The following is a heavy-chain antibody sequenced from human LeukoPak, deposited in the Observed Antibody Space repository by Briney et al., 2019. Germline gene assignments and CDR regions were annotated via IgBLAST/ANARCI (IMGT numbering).Heavy chain of an antibody. CDR2: LSANNGNT. CDR3: ERATMVGPTRVDF. Sequence: SVKVSFKASGYTFINYVFSWVRQAPGQGLEWMGWLSANNGNTNYAQKFQGRVTMTTDTSTSTAYMELRSLRSDDTAMYYCERATMVGPTRVDFWGQGTLVTVSS. J-gene: IGHJ4*02. CDR1: GYTFINYV. D-gene: IGHD1-26*01. V-gene: IGHV1-18*01.